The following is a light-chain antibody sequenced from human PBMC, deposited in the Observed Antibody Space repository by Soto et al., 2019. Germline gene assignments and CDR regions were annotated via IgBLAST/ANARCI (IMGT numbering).Light chain of an antibody. Sequence: DIQLTQSPSTLSASVGDRVTITCRASQSIANWLAWYQQTLGKAPKLLIHAASTLASGVPSRFSGSGSETEFSLTIRSLQPGDFATYYCQENATYPLTCGGRTNVEIK. CDR1: QSIANW. CDR2: AAS. J-gene: IGKJ4*01. CDR3: QENATYPLT. V-gene: IGKV1-5*03.